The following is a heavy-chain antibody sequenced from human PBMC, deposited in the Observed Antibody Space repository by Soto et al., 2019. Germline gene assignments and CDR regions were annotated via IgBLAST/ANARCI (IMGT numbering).Heavy chain of an antibody. CDR2: ISAYNGNT. CDR3: ARNYDYYDSSGYLIY. Sequence: ASVNVSCKASGYTFTSYGISWVRQAPGQGLEWMGWISAYNGNTNYAQKLQGRVTMTTDTSTSTAYMELRSLRSDDTAVYYCARNYDYYDSSGYLIYWGQGTLLTISS. CDR1: GYTFTSYG. V-gene: IGHV1-18*01. D-gene: IGHD3-22*01. J-gene: IGHJ4*02.